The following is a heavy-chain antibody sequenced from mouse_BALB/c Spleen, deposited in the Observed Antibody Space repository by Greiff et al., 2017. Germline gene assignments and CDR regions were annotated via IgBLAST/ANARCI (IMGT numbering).Heavy chain of an antibody. Sequence: EVKLMESGGGLVKPGGSLKLSCAASGFTFSSYAMSWVRQTPEKRLEWVASISSGGSTYYPDSVKGRFTISRDNARNILYLQMSSLRSEDTAMYYCARGTTVVAYDYWGQGTTLTVSS. CDR3: ARGTTVVAYDY. J-gene: IGHJ2*01. CDR2: ISSGGST. V-gene: IGHV5-6-5*01. D-gene: IGHD1-1*01. CDR1: GFTFSSYA.